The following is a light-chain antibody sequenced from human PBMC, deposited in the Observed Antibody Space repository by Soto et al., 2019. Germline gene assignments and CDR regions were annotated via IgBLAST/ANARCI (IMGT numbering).Light chain of an antibody. CDR1: NIGSKS. CDR3: QVWDSSSDDVV. V-gene: IGLV3-21*04. CDR2: YDS. Sequence: SYELTQPPSVSVAPGKTARITCGGNNIGSKSVHWYQQKPGQAPVLVIYYDSDRPSGIPERFSGSNSGNTATLTISRVEAGDEAEYYCQVWDSSSDDVVFGGGTKLTVL. J-gene: IGLJ2*01.